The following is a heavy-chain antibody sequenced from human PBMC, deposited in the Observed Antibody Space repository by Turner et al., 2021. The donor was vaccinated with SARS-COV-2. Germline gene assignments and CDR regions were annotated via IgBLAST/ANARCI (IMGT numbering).Heavy chain of an antibody. J-gene: IGHJ5*02. Sequence: QVQLVQSGPEVKSPGASVKVSCKASGYTFTGYQVHWVRQATGQGLEWMGWMNANSGYTGYAQKFQGRVTMTRNTSISTAYMELSSLRSEDTAVYYCARAAQLTVWLDPWGQGTLVTVSS. CDR3: ARAAQLTVWLDP. D-gene: IGHD3-9*01. CDR1: GYTFTGYQ. CDR2: MNANSGYT. V-gene: IGHV1-8*02.